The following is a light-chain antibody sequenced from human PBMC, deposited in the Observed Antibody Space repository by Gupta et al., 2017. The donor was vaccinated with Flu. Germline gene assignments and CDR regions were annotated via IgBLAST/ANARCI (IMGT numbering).Light chain of an antibody. V-gene: IGKV1-39*01. J-gene: IGKJ2*03. CDR2: GAS. Sequence: QMTHSLPSLSVSVGDRVTITCRASQSISTYLNWYQRKPGKAPKVLIYGASSLQSGVPSRFSGSGSGTDFTLTISSLQPENFAIYYCQQSHSTPHRFGQGTKLEIK. CDR1: QSISTY. CDR3: QQSHSTPHR.